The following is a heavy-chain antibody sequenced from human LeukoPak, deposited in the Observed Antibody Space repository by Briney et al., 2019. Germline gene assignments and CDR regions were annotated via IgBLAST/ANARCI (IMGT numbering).Heavy chain of an antibody. CDR1: GFTFRNYG. D-gene: IGHD7-27*01. CDR3: ARDRNWGSAAHHFDL. Sequence: GGSLRLSCAASGFTFRNYGMHWVRQAPGKGLEGVAVIWYDGSNKIYADAVKGRFTFSRDNSKNMLYLQMNSLRAEDTAVYYCARDRNWGSAAHHFDLWGQGTLVSVSS. J-gene: IGHJ4*02. CDR2: IWYDGSNK. V-gene: IGHV3-33*01.